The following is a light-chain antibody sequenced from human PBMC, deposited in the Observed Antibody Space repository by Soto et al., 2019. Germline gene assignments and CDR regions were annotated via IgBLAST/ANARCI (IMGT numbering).Light chain of an antibody. CDR1: QGITSY. CDR2: SAS. V-gene: IGKV1-9*01. J-gene: IGKJ4*01. CDR3: QQLYSHPLT. Sequence: IQLTQSPSSLSASVGDRVTITCRASQGITSYLAWYQQRPGKAPGLLIYSASTLQSGVPSRFSGSGYGTDFSLTISNLQPEDFATYYCQQLYSHPLTFGGGPKVEIK.